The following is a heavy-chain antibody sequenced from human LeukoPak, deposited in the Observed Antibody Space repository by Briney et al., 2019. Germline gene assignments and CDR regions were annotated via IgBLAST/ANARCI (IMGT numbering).Heavy chain of an antibody. CDR1: GYTFTSYG. CDR3: ARDTLLFLWIADLDY. J-gene: IGHJ4*02. V-gene: IGHV1-18*01. CDR2: ISAYNGNT. D-gene: IGHD3-3*01. Sequence: VKVSCKASGYTFTSYGISWVRQAPGQGLEWMGWISAYNGNTNYAQKLQGRVTMTTDTSTSTAYMELRSLRSDDTAVYYCARDTLLFLWIADLDYWGQGTLVTVSS.